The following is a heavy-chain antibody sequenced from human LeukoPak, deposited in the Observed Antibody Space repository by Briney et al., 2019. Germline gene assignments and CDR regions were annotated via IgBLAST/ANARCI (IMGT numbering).Heavy chain of an antibody. CDR2: IYWDDDK. V-gene: IGHV2-5*02. J-gene: IGHJ5*02. Sequence: SGPTLVNPTQTLTLTCTFSGFSLSTSGVGVGWIRQPPGKALEWLALIYWDDDKRYSPSLKSRLTITKDTSKNQVVLTMTNMDPVDTATYYCAHATYDYVWGSYRLRWFDPWGQGTLVTVSS. CDR1: GFSLSTSGVG. CDR3: AHATYDYVWGSYRLRWFDP. D-gene: IGHD3-16*02.